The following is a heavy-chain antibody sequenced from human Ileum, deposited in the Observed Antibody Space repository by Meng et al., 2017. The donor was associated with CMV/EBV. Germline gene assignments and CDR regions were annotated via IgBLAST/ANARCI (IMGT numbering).Heavy chain of an antibody. V-gene: IGHV4-4*07. CDR1: GGSIRNYY. D-gene: IGHD3-10*01. J-gene: IGHJ5*02. Sequence: VQLQGAGPGLVQPWLSLSLTCTDSGGSIRNYYWSWIRQPAGKGLEWIGRIYTGGSPNYNPSLYSRVTMSLDTSKNQFSLKLISVTAADTAVYFCARAIYNYGSGPYPWFDLWGQGTLVTVSS. CDR2: IYTGGSP. CDR3: ARAIYNYGSGPYPWFDL.